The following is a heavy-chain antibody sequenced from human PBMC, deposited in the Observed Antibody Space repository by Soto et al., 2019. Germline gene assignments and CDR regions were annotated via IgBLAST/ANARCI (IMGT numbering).Heavy chain of an antibody. CDR2: ISGSGGST. V-gene: IGHV3-23*01. D-gene: IGHD3-22*01. J-gene: IGHJ3*02. Sequence: GASLTLSGAASGLTASRDSMSCVRQDQGKGLEWVSAISGSGGSTYYADSVKGRFTISRDNSKNTLYLQMNSLRAEDTAVYYYAKVYYYDSSGYYIGGAFDIWGQGTMVTVSS. CDR1: GLTASRDS. CDR3: AKVYYYDSSGYYIGGAFDI.